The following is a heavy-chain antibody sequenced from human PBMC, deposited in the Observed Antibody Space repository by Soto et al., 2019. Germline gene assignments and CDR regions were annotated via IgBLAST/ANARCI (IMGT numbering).Heavy chain of an antibody. Sequence: VQLVQSGAEVKKPGSSVKVSCKASGGTFSSYAISWVRQAPGQGLEWMGGIIPIFGTANYAQKFQGRVTITADESTSTAYMELSSLRSEDTAVYYCASTFTMVRGVIIDRLEFDYWGQGTLVTVSS. CDR3: ASTFTMVRGVIIDRLEFDY. CDR1: GGTFSSYA. CDR2: IIPIFGTA. D-gene: IGHD3-10*01. V-gene: IGHV1-69*01. J-gene: IGHJ4*02.